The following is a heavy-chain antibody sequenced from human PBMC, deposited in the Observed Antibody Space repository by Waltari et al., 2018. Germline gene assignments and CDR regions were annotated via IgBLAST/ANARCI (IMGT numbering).Heavy chain of an antibody. CDR1: GGSISRSSSY. J-gene: IGHJ4*02. V-gene: IGHV4-39*01. D-gene: IGHD6-19*01. CDR3: ARVLRPVPFGSGWYYFDY. CDR2: IYYSGST. Sequence: QLQLQESGPGLVKPSETLSLTCPVSGGSISRSSSYWGWLRQPPGKGLEWIGSIYYSGSTYYNPSLKSRVTISVDTSKNQFSLKLSSVTAADTAVYYCARVLRPVPFGSGWYYFDYWGQGTLVTVSS.